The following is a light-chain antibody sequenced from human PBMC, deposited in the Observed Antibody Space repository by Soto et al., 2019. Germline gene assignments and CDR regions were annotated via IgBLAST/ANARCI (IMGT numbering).Light chain of an antibody. V-gene: IGKV3-15*01. J-gene: IGKJ4*01. Sequence: EIVMTQSPATLSVSPGERATLSCRASQSVTSTLAWYLQKPGQAPRLLIYGTSTRATGIPARFSGSGSGTEFTLTISSPQSEDSAVYYCQQYNNWPLTFGGGTKVEI. CDR3: QQYNNWPLT. CDR2: GTS. CDR1: QSVTST.